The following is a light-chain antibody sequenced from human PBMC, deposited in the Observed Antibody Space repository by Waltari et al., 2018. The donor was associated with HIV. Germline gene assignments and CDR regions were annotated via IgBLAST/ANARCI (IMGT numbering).Light chain of an antibody. V-gene: IGKV1-39*01. CDR1: QSISNY. Sequence: DIQMTQSPSSLSASVGDRVTITCRASQSISNYLNWYQHKPGKAPNLLIYTVISLQSGVPSRFSGSGSGTDFTLTINSLQPEDFATYFCQHSYSSPWTFGQGTKVEIQ. CDR3: QHSYSSPWT. CDR2: TVI. J-gene: IGKJ1*01.